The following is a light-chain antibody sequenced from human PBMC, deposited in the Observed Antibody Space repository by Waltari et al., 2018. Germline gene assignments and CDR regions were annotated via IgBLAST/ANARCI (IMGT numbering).Light chain of an antibody. Sequence: IVLTQSPGTLSLSPGERATLSGRASQTVSRSLAWYQQKPGQAPKLLIYGASTRATGNPDRFTGSGSGTDFSLTISSLEPEDFAIYFCQHYVRLPATFGQGTKVEIK. CDR2: GAS. V-gene: IGKV3-20*01. J-gene: IGKJ1*01. CDR3: QHYVRLPAT. CDR1: QTVSRS.